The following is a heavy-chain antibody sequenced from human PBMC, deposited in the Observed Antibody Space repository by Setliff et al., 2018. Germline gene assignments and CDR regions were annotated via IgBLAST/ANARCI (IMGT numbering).Heavy chain of an antibody. CDR3: ASTLSKGIAVAGLIGWFDP. D-gene: IGHD6-19*01. CDR2: IIPIFGTA. Sequence: SVKVSCKASGGTFSSYAISWVRQAPGQGLEWMGGIIPIFGTANYAKKFQGRVTITADESTSTAYMELSSLRSEDTAVYYCASTLSKGIAVAGLIGWFDPWGQGTLVTVS. CDR1: GGTFSSYA. J-gene: IGHJ5*02. V-gene: IGHV1-69*13.